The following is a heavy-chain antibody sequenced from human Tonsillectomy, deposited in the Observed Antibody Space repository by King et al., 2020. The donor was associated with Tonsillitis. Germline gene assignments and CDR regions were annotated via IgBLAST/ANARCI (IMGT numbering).Heavy chain of an antibody. CDR1: GGSISSSSYY. D-gene: IGHD3-22*01. V-gene: IGHV4-39*01. CDR2: IYYSGST. CDR3: ASQRISYSYDSSGYPPDDAFDI. Sequence: QLQESGPGLVKPSETLSLTCTVSGGSISSSSYYWGWIRQPPGKGLEWIGSIYYSGSTYYNPSLKSRVTISVDTSKNQFSLKLSSVTAADTAVYYCASQRISYSYDSSGYPPDDAFDIWGQGTMVTVSS. J-gene: IGHJ3*02.